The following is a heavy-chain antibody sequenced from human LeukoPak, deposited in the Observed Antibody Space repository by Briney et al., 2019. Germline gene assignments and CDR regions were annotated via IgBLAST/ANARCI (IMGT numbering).Heavy chain of an antibody. CDR2: ISGSGGNI. D-gene: IGHD3-10*01. CDR1: GFTFSNFA. J-gene: IGHJ4*02. V-gene: IGHV3-23*01. Sequence: GGSLRLSCAASGFTFSNFAMSWVRQAPGKGLEWVSSISGSGGNIYYADSVKGRFTISRDNPGDTLYLQMNSLSAEDTAVYYCAREAGGFDYWGQGTLVTVSS. CDR3: AREAGGFDY.